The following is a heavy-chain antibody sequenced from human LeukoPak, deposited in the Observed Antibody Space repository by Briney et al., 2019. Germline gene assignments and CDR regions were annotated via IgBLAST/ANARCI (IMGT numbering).Heavy chain of an antibody. D-gene: IGHD5-18*01. J-gene: IGHJ1*01. CDR1: GFTFSSYS. CDR3: ATLTVGAMVTGYFQH. Sequence: PGGSLRLSCAASGFTFSSYSMNWVRQAPGKGLEWVSSISSSSSYIYYADSVKGRFTISRDNAKNSLYLQMNSLRAEDTAVYYCATLTVGAMVTGYFQHWGQGTLVTVSS. V-gene: IGHV3-21*01. CDR2: ISSSSSYI.